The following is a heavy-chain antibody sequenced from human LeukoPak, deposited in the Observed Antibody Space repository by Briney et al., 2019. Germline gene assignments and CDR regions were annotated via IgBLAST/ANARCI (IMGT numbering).Heavy chain of an antibody. Sequence: GESLQISCKGSGYSFTSYWIGWVRQMPGKGLEWMGIIYPGDSDTRYSPSFQGQVTISADKSISTAYLQWSSLKASDTAMYYCARPRTVYSSSWHDAFDIWGQGTMVTVSS. D-gene: IGHD6-13*01. CDR2: IYPGDSDT. J-gene: IGHJ3*02. V-gene: IGHV5-51*01. CDR3: ARPRTVYSSSWHDAFDI. CDR1: GYSFTSYW.